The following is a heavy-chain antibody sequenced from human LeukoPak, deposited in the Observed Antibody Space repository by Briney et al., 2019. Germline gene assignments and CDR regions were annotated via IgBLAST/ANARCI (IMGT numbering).Heavy chain of an antibody. Sequence: GASVKVSCKASGYTFTGYYMHWVRQAPGQGLEWMGWINPNSGGTNYAQKFQGRVTMTRDTSISTAYMELSRLRSDDTAVYYCASSIVVVVAATPADAFDIWGQGTMVTVSS. CDR2: INPNSGGT. CDR3: ASSIVVVVAATPADAFDI. D-gene: IGHD2-15*01. J-gene: IGHJ3*02. CDR1: GYTFTGYY. V-gene: IGHV1-2*02.